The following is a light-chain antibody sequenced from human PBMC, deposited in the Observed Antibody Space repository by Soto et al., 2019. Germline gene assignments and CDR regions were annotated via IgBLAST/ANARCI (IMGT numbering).Light chain of an antibody. CDR3: ASYTTSSTYV. V-gene: IGLV2-14*01. Sequence: QSALTQPASVSGSPGQSIAISCTGTSSDVGGYSYVSWYQQQPGKAPKLVISDVSNRPSGVSDRFSGSKSGNTASLTISGLQTEDEADIYSASYTTSSTYVFGTGTKVTVL. J-gene: IGLJ1*01. CDR2: DVS. CDR1: SSDVGGYSY.